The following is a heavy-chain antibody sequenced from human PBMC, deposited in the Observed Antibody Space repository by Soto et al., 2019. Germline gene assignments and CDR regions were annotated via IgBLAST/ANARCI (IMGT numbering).Heavy chain of an antibody. CDR3: AREEDSSPYSSYGTDV. Sequence: ASVKVSCKASGVTFTSSAVQWVRQARGQRLEWIGWIVVGSGKTNYAQKFQERVTITGDMSTSTAYMELSSLRSEDTAVYYCAREEDSSPYSSYGTDVCGQGPTVTVSS. CDR1: GVTFTSSA. V-gene: IGHV1-58*01. CDR2: IVVGSGKT. J-gene: IGHJ6*02.